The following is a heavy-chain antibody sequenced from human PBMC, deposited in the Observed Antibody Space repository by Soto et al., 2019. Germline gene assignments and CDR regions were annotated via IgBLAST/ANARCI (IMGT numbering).Heavy chain of an antibody. V-gene: IGHV4-39*07. J-gene: IGHJ4*02. CDR2: IYYSGST. D-gene: IGHD1-20*01. CDR1: GGSISSSSYY. Sequence: SETMSLTCTVSGGSISSSSYYWGWIRQPPGKGLEWIGSIYYSGSTYYNPSLKSRVTISVDTSKNQFSPKLSSVTAADTAVYYCARYPRGVTGTTYYFDYWGQGTLVTVSS. CDR3: ARYPRGVTGTTYYFDY.